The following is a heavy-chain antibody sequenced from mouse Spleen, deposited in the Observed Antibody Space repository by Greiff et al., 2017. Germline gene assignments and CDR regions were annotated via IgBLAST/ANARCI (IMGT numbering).Heavy chain of an antibody. Sequence: EVKLMESGPELVKPGASVKISCKASGYTFTDYYMNWVKQSHGKSLEWIGDINPNNGGTSYNQKFKGKATLTVDKSSSTAYMELRSLTSEDSAVYYCARWDSMITFAYWGQGTLVTVSA. CDR1: GYTFTDYY. D-gene: IGHD2-4*01. V-gene: IGHV1-26*01. J-gene: IGHJ3*01. CDR3: ARWDSMITFAY. CDR2: INPNNGGT.